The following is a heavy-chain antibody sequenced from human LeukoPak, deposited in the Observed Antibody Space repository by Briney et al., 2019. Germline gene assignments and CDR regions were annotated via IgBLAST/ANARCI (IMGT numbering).Heavy chain of an antibody. V-gene: IGHV1-69*05. CDR2: INPIFGTA. Sequence: SVKVSCKASGGTFSSYAISWVRQAPGQGLEWMGGINPIFGTANYAQKFQGRVTITTDESTSTAYMELSSLRSEDTAVYYCALSGGYCTNGVCPTDAFDIWGQGTMVTVSS. CDR1: GGTFSSYA. CDR3: ALSGGYCTNGVCPTDAFDI. J-gene: IGHJ3*02. D-gene: IGHD2-8*01.